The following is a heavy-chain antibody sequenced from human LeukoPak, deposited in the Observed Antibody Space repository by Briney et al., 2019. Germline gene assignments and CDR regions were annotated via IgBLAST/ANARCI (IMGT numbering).Heavy chain of an antibody. J-gene: IGHJ3*02. V-gene: IGHV3-30*02. CDR3: AKPMVRGVEANDAFDI. CDR1: GFTFSSYG. CDR2: IRYDGSNK. Sequence: GGSLRLSCAASGFTFSSYGMHWVRQAPGKGLEWVAFIRYDGSNKYYADSVKGRFTISRDNSKNTLYLQMNSLRAEDTAVYYCAKPMVRGVEANDAFDIWGQGTMVTVSS. D-gene: IGHD3-10*01.